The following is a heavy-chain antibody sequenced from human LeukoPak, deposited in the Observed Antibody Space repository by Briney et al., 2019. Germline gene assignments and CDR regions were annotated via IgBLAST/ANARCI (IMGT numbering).Heavy chain of an antibody. V-gene: IGHV4-34*01. D-gene: IGHD3-9*01. CDR3: ARTSGDWLSRAWIGVDV. CDR1: GGSFTGYY. CDR2: IEHSGST. Sequence: SETLSLTCAVYGGSFTGYYWNWIRQPPGKGLEWIGEIEHSGSTKYNPSLRSRVTISADTSKNQFSLKMSSVTAADTAVYYCARTSGDWLSRAWIGVDVWGKGTTVTVSS. J-gene: IGHJ6*04.